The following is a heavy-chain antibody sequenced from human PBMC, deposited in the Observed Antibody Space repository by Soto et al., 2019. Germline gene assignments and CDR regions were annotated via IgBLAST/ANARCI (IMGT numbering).Heavy chain of an antibody. Sequence: ASVKVSCKASGYTFTSYDIYWVRQATGQGLEWMGWMNPNTGNSGYAQKFQGRVTMTSDTSISTAHMELGSLRSEDTAVYYCARRAETNGWNGFGADKYYFDFWGQGTLVTVSS. CDR3: ARRAETNGWNGFGADKYYFDF. D-gene: IGHD1-1*01. V-gene: IGHV1-8*01. CDR1: GYTFTSYD. J-gene: IGHJ4*02. CDR2: MNPNTGNS.